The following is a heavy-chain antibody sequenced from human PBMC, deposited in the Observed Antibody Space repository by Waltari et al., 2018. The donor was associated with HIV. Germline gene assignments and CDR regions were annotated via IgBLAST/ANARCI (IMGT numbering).Heavy chain of an antibody. CDR1: GFTVSNYA. V-gene: IGHV3-23*01. D-gene: IGHD6-13*01. CDR2: ISGSGYST. Sequence: EVQLLESGGGMVQPGGSLRLSCAASGFTVSNYAVTWVRQAPGKGLEWVTAISGSGYSTYYAESVKGRFTISRDNSKNKLYLQMNSLRAEDTAVYFCVKEHQYSHTWYSFYGMDVWGQGTTVTVSS. J-gene: IGHJ6*02. CDR3: VKEHQYSHTWYSFYGMDV.